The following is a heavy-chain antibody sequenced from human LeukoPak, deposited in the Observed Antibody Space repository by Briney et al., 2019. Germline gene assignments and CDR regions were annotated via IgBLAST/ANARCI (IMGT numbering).Heavy chain of an antibody. CDR2: INPNSGVT. V-gene: IGHV1-2*02. CDR3: ARDPGDYGGNRFDY. D-gene: IGHD4-23*01. J-gene: IGHJ4*02. CDR1: GYTFTGYY. Sequence: ASVKVSCKASGYTFTGYYLHWVRQAPGQELEWMGWINPNSGVTNYAQKFQGRVTMTRDTSISTAYMELSRLRSDDTAVYYCARDPGDYGGNRFDYSGQGTLVTISS.